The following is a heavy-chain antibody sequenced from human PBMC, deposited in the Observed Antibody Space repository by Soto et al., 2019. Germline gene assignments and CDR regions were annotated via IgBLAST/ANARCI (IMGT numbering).Heavy chain of an antibody. D-gene: IGHD3-3*01. Sequence: GGSLRLSCAASGFTFSNAWMNWVRQAPGKGLEWVGRIKSKTDGGTTDYAAPVKGRFTISRDDSKTMLYLQMNSLKTEDTAVYYCTTHREDFRSGEPSYYYYYYGLDVWGQGTTVTVSS. CDR3: TTHREDFRSGEPSYYYYYYGLDV. J-gene: IGHJ6*02. CDR1: GFTFSNAW. CDR2: IKSKTDGGTT. V-gene: IGHV3-15*07.